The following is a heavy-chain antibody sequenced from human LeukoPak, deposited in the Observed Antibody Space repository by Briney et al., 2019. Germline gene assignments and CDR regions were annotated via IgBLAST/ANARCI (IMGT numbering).Heavy chain of an antibody. CDR3: ARLDVEVGSGPFDY. D-gene: IGHD2-15*01. Sequence: PSETLSLTCTDSGGSISSSSYYWGWIRQPPGKGLEWIGSIYYSGSTYYNPSLKSRVTISVDTSKNQFSLKLSSVTAADTAVYYCARLDVEVGSGPFDYWGQGTLVTVSS. V-gene: IGHV4-39*01. J-gene: IGHJ4*02. CDR2: IYYSGST. CDR1: GGSISSSSYY.